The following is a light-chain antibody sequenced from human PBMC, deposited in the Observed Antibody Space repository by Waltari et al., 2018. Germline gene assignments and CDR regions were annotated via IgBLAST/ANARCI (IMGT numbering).Light chain of an antibody. CDR1: RSNIGSNP. V-gene: IGLV1-44*01. Sequence: QSVLTQPPSASGTPGQRVTIPCSGSRSNIGSNPVPWYQQHPGTAPKLLIYTNNQRPSGVADRFSGSKSGTSASLAISGLQSEDEADYYCATWDDNLKVVFGGGTKLTVL. CDR3: ATWDDNLKVV. J-gene: IGLJ2*01. CDR2: TNN.